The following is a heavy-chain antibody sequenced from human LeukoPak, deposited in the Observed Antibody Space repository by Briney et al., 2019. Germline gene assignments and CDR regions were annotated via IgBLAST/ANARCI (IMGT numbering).Heavy chain of an antibody. CDR3: ARNRASGTPYFDY. CDR1: RGSISGFY. D-gene: IGHD3-10*01. V-gene: IGHV4-59*08. CDR2: IYYSGSS. Sequence: PSETLSLTCTISRGSISGFYWSWIRQPPGKGLEWIGYIYYSGSSNYNPSLKSRVTISVDTSKDQFSLKLSSVTAADTAVYYCARNRASGTPYFDYWGQGLLVTVS. J-gene: IGHJ4*02.